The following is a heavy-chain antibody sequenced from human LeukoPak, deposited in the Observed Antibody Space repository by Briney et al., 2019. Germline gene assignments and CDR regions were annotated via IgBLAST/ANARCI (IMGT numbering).Heavy chain of an antibody. CDR1: GFTFSSHA. CDR2: MYAGGTT. D-gene: IGHD6-19*01. J-gene: IGHJ5*02. CDR3: ARGSGSGWPLDR. Sequence: GGSLRLSCAASGFTFSSHAMSWVRQAPGKGLQWVAIMYAGGTTDYSDSVRGRFHISRDSSNNTLSLQINSLRAEDTAVYYCARGSGSGWPLDRWGQGALVTVSS. V-gene: IGHV3-23*03.